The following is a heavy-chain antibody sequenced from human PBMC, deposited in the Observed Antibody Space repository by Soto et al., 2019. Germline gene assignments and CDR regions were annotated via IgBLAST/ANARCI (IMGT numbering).Heavy chain of an antibody. J-gene: IGHJ5*02. Sequence: PSETLSLTCSVCGGSFSSSNYYWGWIRQPPGKGLEWIGSIFHGGGTSYNPSPKSRVTIFVDTSNKQFSLNPSSVTAADTAVYYCARGGQLIDIGSGSADWLDPWGQGIQVTVS. D-gene: IGHD3-10*01. CDR1: GGSFSSSNYY. CDR3: ARGGQLIDIGSGSADWLDP. V-gene: IGHV4-39*01. CDR2: IFHGGGT.